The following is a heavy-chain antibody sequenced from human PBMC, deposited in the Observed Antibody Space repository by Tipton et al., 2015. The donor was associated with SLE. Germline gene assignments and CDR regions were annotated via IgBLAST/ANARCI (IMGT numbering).Heavy chain of an antibody. J-gene: IGHJ4*02. CDR2: IYYSGST. D-gene: IGHD6-19*01. Sequence: TLSLTCTVSGGSVSSGSYYWGWIRQPPGKGLEWIGSIYYSGSTYYNPSLKSRVTISVDTSKNQFSLKLSSVTAADTAVYYCARDGGYSSGWFVGYWGQGTLVTVSS. CDR3: ARDGGYSSGWFVGY. V-gene: IGHV4-39*07. CDR1: GGSVSSGSYY.